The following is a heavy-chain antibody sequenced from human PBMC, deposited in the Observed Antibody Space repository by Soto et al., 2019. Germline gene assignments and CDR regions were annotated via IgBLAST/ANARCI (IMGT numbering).Heavy chain of an antibody. Sequence: PSETLSLTCAVYGGSFSGYYWSWIRQPPGKGLEWVGEINHSGSTNYNPSLKSRVTISVDTSKNQFSLKLSSVTAADTAVYYCARGSAVVPTSTRSNDYWGQGTLVTVSS. V-gene: IGHV4-34*01. CDR1: GGSFSGYY. J-gene: IGHJ4*02. CDR2: INHSGST. D-gene: IGHD2-2*01. CDR3: ARGSAVVPTSTRSNDY.